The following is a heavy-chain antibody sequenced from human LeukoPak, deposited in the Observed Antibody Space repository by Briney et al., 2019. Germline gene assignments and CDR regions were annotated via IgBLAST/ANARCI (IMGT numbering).Heavy chain of an antibody. CDR3: AREKNSGGYPSLDN. CDR2: INPNSGDT. V-gene: IGHV1-2*02. J-gene: IGHJ4*02. CDR1: GYTFTAHY. D-gene: IGHD1-26*01. Sequence: ASVKVSCKAYGYTFTAHYIHWVRQAPGQGLEWMGWINPNSGDTNYVQKLQGRVTLTRDTSINTAYMEVSRLTSDDTARYYCAREKNSGGYPSLDNWGQGTLVTVSS.